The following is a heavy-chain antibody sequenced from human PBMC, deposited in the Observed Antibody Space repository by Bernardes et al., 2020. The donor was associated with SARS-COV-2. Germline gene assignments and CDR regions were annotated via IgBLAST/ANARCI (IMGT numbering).Heavy chain of an antibody. Sequence: GGSLSLSCAASGFTFSSYDMHWVRQAPGKGLEGVAVLWYDGSNNYYADSVKRRFTISRDNSTNTLYLQMNSLRAEDTAVYYCARESIAAAGRDFDYWGQGTLVTVSS. V-gene: IGHV3-33*08. CDR2: LWYDGSNN. CDR3: ARESIAAAGRDFDY. D-gene: IGHD6-13*01. J-gene: IGHJ4*02. CDR1: GFTFSSYD.